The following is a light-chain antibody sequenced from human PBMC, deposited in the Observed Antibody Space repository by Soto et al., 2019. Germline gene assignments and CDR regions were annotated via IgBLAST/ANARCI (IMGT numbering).Light chain of an antibody. CDR3: QQSYSTPRM. Sequence: DIQMTQSPSSLSASVGDRVTITCRASQSISSYLNWYQQKPGKAPKLLIYAASSLQRGVPSRFSGSGSGTDFTLTISSLQPEDFVTYYCQQSYSTPRMFGQGTKVEIK. CDR1: QSISSY. J-gene: IGKJ1*01. V-gene: IGKV1-39*01. CDR2: AAS.